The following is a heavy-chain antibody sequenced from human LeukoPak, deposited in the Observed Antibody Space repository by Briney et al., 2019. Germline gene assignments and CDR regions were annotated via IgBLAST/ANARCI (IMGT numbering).Heavy chain of an antibody. J-gene: IGHJ5*02. CDR1: GDSISSYY. Sequence: SETLSLTCTVSGDSISSYYWSWIRQPRGKGLEWIGYIYYTGSANYNPPLKSRVTISVDTSKNQFSLKLGSVTAADTAVYYCARVRHGWLDPWGQGTLVTVSS. CDR3: ARVRHGWLDP. CDR2: IYYTGSA. V-gene: IGHV4-59*01. D-gene: IGHD3-16*01.